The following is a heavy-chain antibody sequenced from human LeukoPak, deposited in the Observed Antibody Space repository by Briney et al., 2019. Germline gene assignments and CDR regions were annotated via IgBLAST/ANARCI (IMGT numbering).Heavy chain of an antibody. CDR1: GYTFTSYG. D-gene: IGHD3-22*01. CDR2: ISAYNGNT. J-gene: IGHJ3*02. Sequence: GASVKVSFKASGYTFTSYGISWVRPAPGQGVEWMGWISAYNGNTNYSQKLQGRVTMTTDTSTSTAYMELRSLRSDDTAVYYCARGRVYDSSGYTNGDAFDIWGQGTMVTVSS. CDR3: ARGRVYDSSGYTNGDAFDI. V-gene: IGHV1-18*01.